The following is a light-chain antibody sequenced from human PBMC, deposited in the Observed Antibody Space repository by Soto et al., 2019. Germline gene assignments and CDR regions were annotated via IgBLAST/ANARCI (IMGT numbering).Light chain of an antibody. V-gene: IGKV1-39*01. CDR3: QQSYSTPPN. J-gene: IGKJ2*01. Sequence: DLQMTQSPSSLSASVGDRVTITCRASQSISSYLNWYQQKPGKAPKLLIYDASSLQSGVPSRFSGSGSGTDFTLSISSLQPEDFATYYCQQSYSTPPNFGQGTKLEIK. CDR1: QSISSY. CDR2: DAS.